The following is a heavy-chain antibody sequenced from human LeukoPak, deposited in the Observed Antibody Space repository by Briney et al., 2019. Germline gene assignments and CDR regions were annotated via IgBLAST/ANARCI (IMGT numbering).Heavy chain of an antibody. V-gene: IGHV1-18*01. CDR1: GYTFTSYG. CDR3: ARYYCSGGSCYSHSWFDP. CDR2: ISAYNGNT. D-gene: IGHD2-15*01. Sequence: ASVKVSCKASGYTFTSYGISWVRQAPGQGLEWMGWISAYNGNTNYAQKLQGRVTMTTDTSTSTAYMELRSLRSDDTAVYYCARYYCSGGSCYSHSWFDPWGQGTLVTVSS. J-gene: IGHJ5*02.